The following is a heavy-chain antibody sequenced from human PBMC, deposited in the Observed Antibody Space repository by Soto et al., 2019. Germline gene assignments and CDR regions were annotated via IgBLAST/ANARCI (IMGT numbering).Heavy chain of an antibody. D-gene: IGHD3-10*01. CDR1: GFTFSDYP. Sequence: QVQLVESGGGVVHPGRSLRLSCAASGFTFSDYPMHWVRQAPGKGLQWVAVISYDGGDKYHADSVKGRFTISRDNSKSTLYLQMNSLRAEDTAVYYCARDVSFVEDPLYYFDYWGQGTLVTDSS. V-gene: IGHV3-30-3*01. J-gene: IGHJ4*02. CDR3: ARDVSFVEDPLYYFDY. CDR2: ISYDGGDK.